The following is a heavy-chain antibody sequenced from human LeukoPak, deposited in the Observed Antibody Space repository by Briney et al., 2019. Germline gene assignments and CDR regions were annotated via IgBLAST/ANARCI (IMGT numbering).Heavy chain of an antibody. D-gene: IGHD2-15*01. J-gene: IGHJ1*01. CDR3: ARDQGYCSGGSCSSRYFQH. CDR1: GFTFSSYS. Sequence: PGGPLRLSCAASGFTFSSYSMNWVRQAPGKGLEWVSSISSSSSYIYYADSVKGRFTISRDNSKNTLYLQMNSLRAEDTAVYYCARDQGYCSGGSCSSRYFQHWGQGTLVTVSS. V-gene: IGHV3-21*01. CDR2: ISSSSSYI.